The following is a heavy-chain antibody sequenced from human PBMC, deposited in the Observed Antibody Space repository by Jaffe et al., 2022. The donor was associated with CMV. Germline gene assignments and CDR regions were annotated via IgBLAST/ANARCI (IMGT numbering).Heavy chain of an antibody. Sequence: EVQLVESGGGLVQPGGSLRLSCAASGFTFSSYDMHWVRQATGKGLEWVSAIGTAGDTYYPGSVKGRFTISRENAKNSLYLQMNSLRAGDTAVYYCARDIAAAGTDYYGMDVWGQGTTVTVSS. CDR3: ARDIAAAGTDYYGMDV. D-gene: IGHD6-13*01. CDR2: IGTAGDT. V-gene: IGHV3-13*01. CDR1: GFTFSSYD. J-gene: IGHJ6*02.